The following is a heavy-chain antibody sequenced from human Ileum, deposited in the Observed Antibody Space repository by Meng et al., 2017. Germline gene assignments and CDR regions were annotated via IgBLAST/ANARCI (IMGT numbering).Heavy chain of an antibody. V-gene: IGHV3-11*01. CDR2: MSGSGRTT. CDR1: GFTFSGCY. D-gene: IGHD2-2*01. CDR3: AREVGSADY. Sequence: GQVVVDGGGLVTPAGSLTLACAASGFTFSGCYMSWIRQGPGKGLEWISYMSGSGRTTYYADPVKGRFTMSRDNGKNSLYLQMNSLRSEDTAVYYCAREVGSADYWGQGTLVTVSS. J-gene: IGHJ4*02.